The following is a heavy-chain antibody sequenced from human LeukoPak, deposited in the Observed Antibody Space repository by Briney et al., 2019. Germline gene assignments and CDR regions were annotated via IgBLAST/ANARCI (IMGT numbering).Heavy chain of an antibody. Sequence: SETLSLTCAVYGGSFSGYYWSWTRQPPGKGLEWIGEINHSGSTNYNPSLKSRVTISVDTSKNQFSLKLSSVTAADTAVYYCAIIAAAGPFDYWGQGTLVTVSS. J-gene: IGHJ4*02. CDR2: INHSGST. CDR1: GGSFSGYY. CDR3: AIIAAAGPFDY. D-gene: IGHD6-13*01. V-gene: IGHV4-34*01.